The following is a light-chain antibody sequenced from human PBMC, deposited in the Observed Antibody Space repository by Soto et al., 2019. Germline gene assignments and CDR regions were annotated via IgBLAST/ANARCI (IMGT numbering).Light chain of an antibody. CDR3: QQYNSYSWT. CDR1: QSVSTF. V-gene: IGKV3-11*01. J-gene: IGKJ1*01. Sequence: EIVLTQSPATLSLSPGGRATLSCRASQSVSTFLAWYQLKPGQAPRLLIYDASNRATGIPARFSGSGSGTDFTLTISSLQPDDFATYYCQQYNSYSWTFGQGTKVDIK. CDR2: DAS.